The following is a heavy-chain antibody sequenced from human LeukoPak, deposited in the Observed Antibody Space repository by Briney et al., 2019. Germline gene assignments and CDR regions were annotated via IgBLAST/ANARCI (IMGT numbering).Heavy chain of an antibody. Sequence: ASVKVSCKASGYTFVGYRIHWVRQAPGQGLEWMGWINPNTGDTNYAQKFQGRVTMTRDTSIAAAYMDLDRLRSDDTAVYYCARGLRGNDRYNYFDFWGQGALVTLSS. CDR2: INPNTGDT. CDR1: GYTFVGYR. V-gene: IGHV1-2*02. J-gene: IGHJ4*02. CDR3: ARGLRGNDRYNYFDF. D-gene: IGHD1-1*01.